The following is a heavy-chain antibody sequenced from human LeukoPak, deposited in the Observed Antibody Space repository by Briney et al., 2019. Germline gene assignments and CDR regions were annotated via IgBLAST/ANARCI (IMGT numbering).Heavy chain of an antibody. J-gene: IGHJ4*02. V-gene: IGHV1-24*01. CDR3: VTRVGRSGSYY. Sequence: ASVKVSCKVSGYTLTELSMHWVRQAPGKGLEWMGGFDPEDGETIYAQKFQGRVSMTEETSTDTAYMELSSLRSEGTAVYYCVTRVGRSGSYYWGQGTLVTVSS. D-gene: IGHD1-26*01. CDR2: FDPEDGET. CDR1: GYTLTELS.